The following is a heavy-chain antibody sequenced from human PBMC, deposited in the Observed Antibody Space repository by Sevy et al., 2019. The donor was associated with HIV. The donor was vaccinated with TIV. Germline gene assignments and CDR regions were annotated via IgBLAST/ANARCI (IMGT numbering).Heavy chain of an antibody. V-gene: IGHV3-23*01. Sequence: GGSLRLSCVASGFTFSIYAMSWVRQAPGKGLEWVSSISGNGANTNNAASVKGRFTTSRDNSKNTLFLQMDSLRAEDTAIYYCAEQPSTFEDWGQGTLVTVSS. CDR3: AEQPSTFED. CDR1: GFTFSIYA. CDR2: ISGNGANT. J-gene: IGHJ4*02.